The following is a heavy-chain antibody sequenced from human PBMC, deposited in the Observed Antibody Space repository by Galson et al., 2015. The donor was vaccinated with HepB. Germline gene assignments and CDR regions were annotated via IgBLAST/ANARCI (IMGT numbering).Heavy chain of an antibody. J-gene: IGHJ5*02. CDR2: ISSGGSNK. Sequence: SLRLSCAASGFTFSSYSISWVRQAPGKGLEWVSSISSGGSNKFYADSLRGRFTISRDNAKNSLYLQMNSLRDEDTAVYYCASGTYWFDPWGQGILVTVSS. D-gene: IGHD1-26*01. CDR3: ASGTYWFDP. CDR1: GFTFSSYS. V-gene: IGHV3-48*02.